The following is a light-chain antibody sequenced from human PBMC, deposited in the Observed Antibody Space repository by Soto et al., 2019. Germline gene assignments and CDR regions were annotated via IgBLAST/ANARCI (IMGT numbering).Light chain of an antibody. CDR1: QSISDT. V-gene: IGKV3-15*01. CDR2: GAS. J-gene: IGKJ5*01. CDR3: QQLNSYPQT. Sequence: EIVLTQSPATLSLSPGERATLSCRASQSISDTLAWYQQKPGQAPRLLIYGASKRATGFPARFSGSGFGTEFTLTISSLQPEDSATYFCQQLNSYPQTFGQGTRLEIK.